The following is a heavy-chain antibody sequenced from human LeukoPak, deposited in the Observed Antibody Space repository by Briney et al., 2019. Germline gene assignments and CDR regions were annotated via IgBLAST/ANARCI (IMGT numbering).Heavy chain of an antibody. CDR3: ARDGKDWIQLWFWFAFDI. CDR1: GYNFTGNY. D-gene: IGHD5-18*01. Sequence: ASVKVSCKASGYNFTGNYIHWVRQAPGQGLEWMGWINPNSGDTNYAQKFQGRVTMTRDTSISTASMELNRLRSDDTAVYYCARDGKDWIQLWFWFAFDIWAKGQWSPSLQ. J-gene: IGHJ3*02. V-gene: IGHV1-2*02. CDR2: INPNSGDT.